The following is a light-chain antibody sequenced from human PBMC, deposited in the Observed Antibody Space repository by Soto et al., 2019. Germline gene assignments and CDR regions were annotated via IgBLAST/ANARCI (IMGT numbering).Light chain of an antibody. CDR1: TGAVTSGYY. CDR2: STS. Sequence: QAVVTQEPSLTVSPGGTVTLTCASSTGAVTSGYYPNWFQQKPGQAPRALIYSTSNKYSWTPARFSGSLLGGKAALTLSGVQPEDEAEYYCLLYYCGAVVFGGGTKLTVL. CDR3: LLYYCGAVV. V-gene: IGLV7-43*01. J-gene: IGLJ2*01.